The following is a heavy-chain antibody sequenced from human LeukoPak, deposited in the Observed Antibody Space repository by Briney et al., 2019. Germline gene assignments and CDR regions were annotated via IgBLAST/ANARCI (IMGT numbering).Heavy chain of an antibody. CDR2: ISYDGSNK. V-gene: IGHV3-30*18. D-gene: IGHD2-2*02. CDR3: AKGKGDIVVVPAAIVFDY. J-gene: IGHJ4*02. CDR1: GFTFSSYG. Sequence: PGRSLRLSCAASGFTFSSYGMHWVRQAPGKGLEWVAVISYDGSNKYYADSVKGRFTISRDNSKNTLYLQMNSLRAEDTAVYYCAKGKGDIVVVPAAIVFDYWGQGTLVTVFS.